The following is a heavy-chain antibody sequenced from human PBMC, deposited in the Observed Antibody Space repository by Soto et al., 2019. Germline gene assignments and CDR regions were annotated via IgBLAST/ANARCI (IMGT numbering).Heavy chain of an antibody. Sequence: SPTLSLTCAISGDSVSSNSVAWNWIRQSPSRGLEWLGRTYYRSRWYNDYAVSVKSRITINPDTSKNQFSLQLNSVTPEDTAVYYCARATWGEQIRWLPPWAQGTLVTVSS. J-gene: IGHJ5*02. CDR3: ARATWGEQIRWLPP. CDR2: TYYRSRWYN. CDR1: GDSVSSNSVA. V-gene: IGHV6-1*01. D-gene: IGHD3-16*01.